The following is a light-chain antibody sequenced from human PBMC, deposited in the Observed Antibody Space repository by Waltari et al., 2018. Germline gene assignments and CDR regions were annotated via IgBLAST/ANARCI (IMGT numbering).Light chain of an antibody. Sequence: AIRITQSPSSLSASTGDRVTITCRASQGISSYLAWYQQKPGKAPNLLIYAASSLQSGVPSRFSGSGSGTDVALTISSLQSEDFATYYCQQYHGYPWTFGQGTKVEIK. J-gene: IGKJ1*01. CDR1: QGISSY. CDR2: AAS. CDR3: QQYHGYPWT. V-gene: IGKV1-8*01.